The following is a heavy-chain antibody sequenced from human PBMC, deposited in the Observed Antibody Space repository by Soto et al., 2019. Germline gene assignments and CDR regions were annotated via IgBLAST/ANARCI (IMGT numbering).Heavy chain of an antibody. D-gene: IGHD6-19*01. V-gene: IGHV4-61*01. J-gene: IGHJ6*02. Sequence: PSETLSLTCTVSGGSVSSGSFHWSWIRQPPGEGLQWVGSIYYSGSTNYNPSLKSRVTISVDTSKNQFSLKLSSVTAADTAVYYCAHSSGWYSDYYYGMDVWGQGTTVTVSS. CDR1: GGSVSSGSFH. CDR2: IYYSGST. CDR3: AHSSGWYSDYYYGMDV.